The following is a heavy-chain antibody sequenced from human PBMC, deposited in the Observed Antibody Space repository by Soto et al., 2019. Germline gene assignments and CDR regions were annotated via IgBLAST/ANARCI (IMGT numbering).Heavy chain of an antibody. D-gene: IGHD6-6*01. CDR2: INAGNGNT. V-gene: IGHV1-3*01. CDR3: ARDLAARYYYGMDV. Sequence: ASVKVSCKASGYTFTSYAMHWVRQAPGQRLEWMGWINAGNGNTKYSQKFQGRVTITRDTSASTAYLELRSLRSDDTAVYYCARDLAARYYYGMDVWGQGTTVTVSS. J-gene: IGHJ6*02. CDR1: GYTFTSYA.